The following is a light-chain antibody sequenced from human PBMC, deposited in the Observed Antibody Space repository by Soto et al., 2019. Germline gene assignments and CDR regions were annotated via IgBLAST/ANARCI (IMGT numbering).Light chain of an antibody. V-gene: IGKV3-11*01. CDR1: QSVSNS. CDR2: DVA. J-gene: IGKJ5*01. Sequence: EIVFTHSPATLSLPPGARATLSCRASQSVSNSLAWYQQKPGQPPRLLMYDVAHRATGIPARFGGSGSGTDCTLTISNLEAEDFAVYYCQQRSDWPLINFGQGTRLEIK. CDR3: QQRSDWPLIN.